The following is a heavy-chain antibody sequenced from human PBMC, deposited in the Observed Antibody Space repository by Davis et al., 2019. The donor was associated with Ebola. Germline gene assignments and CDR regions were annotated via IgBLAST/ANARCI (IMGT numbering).Heavy chain of an antibody. Sequence: GESLKISCAASGFTFSSYWMSCVRQAPGKGLEWVANIKQDGSEKYYVDSVKGRFTISRDNAKNSLYLQMKSLRAEDTAVYYCARGYNWFDPWGQGTLVTVSS. CDR2: IKQDGSEK. V-gene: IGHV3-7*01. CDR3: ARGYNWFDP. CDR1: GFTFSSYW. J-gene: IGHJ5*02.